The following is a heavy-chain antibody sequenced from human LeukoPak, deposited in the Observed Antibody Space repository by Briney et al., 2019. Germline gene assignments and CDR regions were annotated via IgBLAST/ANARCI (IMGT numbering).Heavy chain of an antibody. Sequence: SETLSLTCTVSGGSISSGSYYWSWIRQPAGKGLEWIGRIYTSGSTNYNPSLKSRVTISSDTSKNQFSSKLIYVTAADTAVYYCASLYGGDLWYYFDYWGQGTLVTVSS. CDR2: IYTSGST. D-gene: IGHD2-21*02. V-gene: IGHV4-61*02. J-gene: IGHJ4*02. CDR1: GGSISSGSYY. CDR3: ASLYGGDLWYYFDY.